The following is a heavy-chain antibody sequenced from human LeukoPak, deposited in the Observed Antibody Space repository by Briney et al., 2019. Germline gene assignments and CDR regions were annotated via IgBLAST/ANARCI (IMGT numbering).Heavy chain of an antibody. D-gene: IGHD2-2*01. V-gene: IGHV4-34*01. Sequence: LRLSCAASGFTFSDYYMSWIRQAPGKGLEWIGEINHNGSTNYNPSLKSRVTISVDTSKNQFSLKLSSVTAADTAVYYCARHEGGYCSSTSCSLGWFDPWGQGTLVTVSS. CDR3: ARHEGGYCSSTSCSLGWFDP. CDR1: GFTFSDYY. J-gene: IGHJ5*02. CDR2: INHNGST.